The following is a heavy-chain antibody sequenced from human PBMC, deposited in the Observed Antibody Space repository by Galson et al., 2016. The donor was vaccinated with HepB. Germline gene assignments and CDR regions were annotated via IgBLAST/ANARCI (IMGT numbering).Heavy chain of an antibody. Sequence: SLRLSCAASGFTFSTYAMSWVRQAPGKGLEWVSGISGSGGSTSDADSVKGRFTISRDNSKNTLYLQMNSLRAEDTAVYYCARGTMYYSNWFDPWGQGTLVTVSS. CDR1: GFTFSTYA. D-gene: IGHD3-10*02. CDR2: ISGSGGST. J-gene: IGHJ5*02. V-gene: IGHV3-23*01. CDR3: ARGTMYYSNWFDP.